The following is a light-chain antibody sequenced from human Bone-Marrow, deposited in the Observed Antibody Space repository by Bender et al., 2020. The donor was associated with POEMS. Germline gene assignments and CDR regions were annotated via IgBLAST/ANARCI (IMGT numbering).Light chain of an antibody. CDR3: CSYAGSNTYV. V-gene: IGLV2-23*02. Sequence: QSALTQPASVSGSPGQSITISCTGTSSDVGRYDLVSWYQQHPGKAPKLLIYAVSKRPSGASSRFSASKSGNTASLTISGLQAEDEADYYCCSYAGSNTYVFGTGTKVTVL. J-gene: IGLJ1*01. CDR1: SSDVGRYDL. CDR2: AVS.